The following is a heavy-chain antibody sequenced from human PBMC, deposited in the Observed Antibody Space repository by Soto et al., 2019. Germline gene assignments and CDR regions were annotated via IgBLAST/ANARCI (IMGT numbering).Heavy chain of an antibody. J-gene: IGHJ4*02. CDR1: GGSISSSSYY. V-gene: IGHV4-39*01. Sequence: SETLSLTCTVSGGSISSSSYYCGWIRQPPGKGLEWIGSIYYSGSTYYNPSLKSRVTISVDTSKNQFSLKLSSVTAADTAVYYCARMVIGYYYDSSGYYRGYYFDYWGQGTLVTVSS. CDR2: IYYSGST. D-gene: IGHD3-22*01. CDR3: ARMVIGYYYDSSGYYRGYYFDY.